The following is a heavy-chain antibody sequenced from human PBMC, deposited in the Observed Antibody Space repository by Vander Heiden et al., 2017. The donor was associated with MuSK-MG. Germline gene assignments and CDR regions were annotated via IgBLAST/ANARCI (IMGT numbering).Heavy chain of an antibody. CDR3: AKDTQYQLLWMDYFDY. V-gene: IGHV3-23*01. CDR2: INANGGST. J-gene: IGHJ4*02. CDR1: GFSFGSDG. Sequence: EVQLLESGGGLVQPGGSLRLSCAASGFSFGSDGMSWVRQAPGKGLEWVSAINANGGSTYYADSVKGRFTISRDNSKNTLYLQMNGLRAEDTAVYYCAKDTQYQLLWMDYFDYWGQGTLVTVSS. D-gene: IGHD2-2*01.